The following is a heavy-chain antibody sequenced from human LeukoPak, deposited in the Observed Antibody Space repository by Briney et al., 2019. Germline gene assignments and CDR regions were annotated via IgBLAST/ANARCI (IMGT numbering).Heavy chain of an antibody. CDR3: ANYMIRGGGNFDY. Sequence: GGSLRLSCVASGVTFSSNAMSWVRQTPGKGLEWVATIGGSGTSTYYVDSVKGRFTISRDNSKNTLYLQMNSLRAEDTALYYCANYMIRGGGNFDYWGQGTLVTVSS. CDR2: IGGSGTST. J-gene: IGHJ4*02. D-gene: IGHD3-10*01. V-gene: IGHV3-23*01. CDR1: GVTFSSNA.